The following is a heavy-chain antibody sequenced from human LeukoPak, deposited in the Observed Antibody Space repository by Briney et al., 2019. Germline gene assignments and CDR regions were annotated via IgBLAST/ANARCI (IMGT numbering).Heavy chain of an antibody. D-gene: IGHD3-22*01. CDR1: GDSVSSNSAA. Sequence: SQTLPLTCAISGDSVSSNSAAWNWIRQSPSRGLEWLGRTYYRSKWYNDYAVSVKSRITINPDTSKNQFSLKLSSVTAADTAVYYCARLKGLYDNSVSLYYYYYMDVWGKGTTVTVSS. CDR3: ARLKGLYDNSVSLYYYYYMDV. V-gene: IGHV6-1*01. J-gene: IGHJ6*03. CDR2: TYYRSKWYN.